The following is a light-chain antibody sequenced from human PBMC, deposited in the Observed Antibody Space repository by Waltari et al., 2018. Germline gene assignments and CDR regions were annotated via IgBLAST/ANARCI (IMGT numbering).Light chain of an antibody. CDR2: EVN. V-gene: IGLV2-23*02. J-gene: IGLJ2*01. CDR3: CSYAGTPRVV. CDR1: NNDIGSYNL. Sequence: QSALTQPASVSGSPGQSITISCTGTNNDIGSYNLVSWYQQHPGKAPKVIIFEVNKRPSGVSNRFSGSKSGNTASLKVSGLHPEDEADYYCCSYAGTPRVVFGGGTKLTVL.